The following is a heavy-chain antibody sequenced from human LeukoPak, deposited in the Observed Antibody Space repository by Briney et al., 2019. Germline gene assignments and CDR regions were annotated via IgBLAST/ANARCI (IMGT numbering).Heavy chain of an antibody. CDR3: ARDLEGYHYGSGNYPQ. Sequence: ASMKVSCKASGYTFTGYYIHWVRQAPGQGLEWMGFINPNSGGTNYAQKFQGRVTMTRDTSISTAYMELSSLTSDDTAVYYCARDLEGYHYGSGNYPQWGQGTLITVSS. D-gene: IGHD3-10*01. V-gene: IGHV1-2*02. J-gene: IGHJ4*02. CDR2: INPNSGGT. CDR1: GYTFTGYY.